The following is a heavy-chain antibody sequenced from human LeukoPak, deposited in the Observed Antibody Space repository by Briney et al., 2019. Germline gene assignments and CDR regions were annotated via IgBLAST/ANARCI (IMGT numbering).Heavy chain of an antibody. CDR3: ARENTMVRGITLYYFDY. CDR1: GFSFRSYG. V-gene: IGHV3-33*01. J-gene: IGHJ4*02. Sequence: PGRSLRLSCAASGFSFRSYGIHWVRQAPGKGLEGVAVIWYDGSKKYYADSVKCRFTISRDNSKNTLYLQMDSLRAEDTAVYYCARENTMVRGITLYYFDYWGQGTLVTVSS. D-gene: IGHD3-10*01. CDR2: IWYDGSKK.